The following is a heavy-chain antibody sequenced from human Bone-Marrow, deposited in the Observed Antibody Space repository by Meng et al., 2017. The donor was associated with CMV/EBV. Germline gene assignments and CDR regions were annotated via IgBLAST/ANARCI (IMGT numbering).Heavy chain of an antibody. D-gene: IGHD3-3*01. CDR3: ARQGEWLLFPNYYYYGMDV. CDR2: IYYSGST. V-gene: IGHV4-39*01. Sequence: SETLSLTCTVSGGSISSSSYYWGWIRQPPGKGLEWIGSIYYSGSTYYNPSLKSRVTISVDTSKNQFSLKLSSVTAADTAVYYCARQGEWLLFPNYYYYGMDVWGQRNTVHVSS. CDR1: GGSISSSSYY. J-gene: IGHJ6*02.